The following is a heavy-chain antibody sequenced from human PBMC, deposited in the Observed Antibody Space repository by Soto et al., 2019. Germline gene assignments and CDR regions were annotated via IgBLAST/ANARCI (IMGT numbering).Heavy chain of an antibody. CDR1: GGTFSSYT. CDR2: IIPIFGTA. D-gene: IGHD3-10*01. J-gene: IGHJ5*02. CDR3: ARDLGGNSWFDP. V-gene: IGHV1-69*13. Sequence: SVKVSCKASGGTFSSYTISWVRQAPGQGLEWMGGIIPIFGTANYAQRFQGRVTITADESTSIAYMELSSLRSEDTAVYYCARDLGGNSWFDPWGQGTLVTVSS.